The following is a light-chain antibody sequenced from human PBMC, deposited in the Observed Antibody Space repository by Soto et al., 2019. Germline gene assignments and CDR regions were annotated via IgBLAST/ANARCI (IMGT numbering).Light chain of an antibody. CDR1: QGISSY. Sequence: AIRMTQSPSSLSASTGDRVTITCRASQGISSYLAWYQQKPGKAPKLLIYAAYNLQSGVPSRISGSGSGTDFTLAISCLQSEDFATYYCQQYYSYPRTFGQGIKVDIK. J-gene: IGKJ1*01. CDR3: QQYYSYPRT. V-gene: IGKV1-8*01. CDR2: AAY.